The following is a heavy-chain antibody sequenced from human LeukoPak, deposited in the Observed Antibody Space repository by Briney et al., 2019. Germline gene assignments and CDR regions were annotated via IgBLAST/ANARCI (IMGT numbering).Heavy chain of an antibody. J-gene: IGHJ3*02. CDR3: ARGVATITQDSFYI. Sequence: SETLSLTCTVSGGSISNYCWSWIRQPAGKGLEWIGRIHSSGSTNYNPSLRSRVIMSVDTSKNQFSLRLRSVSAADTALYYCARGVATITQDSFYIWGLRTMVTVSS. CDR1: GGSISNYC. CDR2: IHSSGST. D-gene: IGHD1-26*01. V-gene: IGHV4-4*07.